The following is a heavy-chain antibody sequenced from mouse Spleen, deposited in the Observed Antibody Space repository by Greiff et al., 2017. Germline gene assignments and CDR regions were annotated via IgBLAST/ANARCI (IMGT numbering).Heavy chain of an antibody. D-gene: IGHD1-1*01. CDR2: ISNLAYSI. J-gene: IGHJ4*01. V-gene: IGHV5-15*01. CDR3: ARHYYGSSYDAMDY. CDR1: GFTFSDYG. Sequence: EVQLVESGGGLVKPGGSLKLSCAASGFTFSDYGMAWVRQAPGKGPEWVAFISNLAYSIYYADTVTGRFTISRENAKNTLYLEMSSLRSEDTAMYYCARHYYGSSYDAMDYWGQGTSVTVSS.